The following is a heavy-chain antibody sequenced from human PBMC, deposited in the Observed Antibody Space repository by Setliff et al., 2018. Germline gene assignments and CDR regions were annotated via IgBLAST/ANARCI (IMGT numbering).Heavy chain of an antibody. CDR2: IRKDGSGE. V-gene: IGHV3-7*01. Sequence: ASVKVSCAASGFTFSSYWMNWVRQAPGKGLEWVANIRKDGSGEHYVDSVKGRFTISRDNAKNSLYLQMNSLRAEDTAVYYCARDPRGQPSFDYWGQGALVTVSS. CDR3: ARDPRGQPSFDY. CDR1: GFTFSSYW. D-gene: IGHD3-16*01. J-gene: IGHJ4*02.